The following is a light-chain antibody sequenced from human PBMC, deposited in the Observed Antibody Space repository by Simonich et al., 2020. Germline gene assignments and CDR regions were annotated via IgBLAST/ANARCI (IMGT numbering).Light chain of an antibody. CDR3: QQYNSYSPYT. CDR1: QSISGW. Sequence: DIQMTQSPSTLSASVGDRVTITCRARQSISGWLAWYQQKPGKAPKLLIYKASSLESGVPSRFSGSGSGTEFTLTISSLQPDDFATYYCQQYNSYSPYTFGQGTKLEIK. CDR2: KAS. J-gene: IGKJ2*01. V-gene: IGKV1-5*03.